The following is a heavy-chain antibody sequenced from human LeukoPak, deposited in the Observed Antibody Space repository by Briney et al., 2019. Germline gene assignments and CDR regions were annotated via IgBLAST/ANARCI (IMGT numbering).Heavy chain of an antibody. V-gene: IGHV3-15*01. CDR1: GFTFSNAW. CDR2: IKSKTDGGTT. D-gene: IGHD4-17*01. CDR3: TTDEPLNPHDYGTYYFDY. J-gene: IGHJ4*02. Sequence: GGSLRLSCAASGFTFSNAWMSWVRQAPGKGLECVGRIKSKTDGGTTDYAAPVKGRFTISRDDSKNTLYLQMNSLKTEDTAVYYCTTDEPLNPHDYGTYYFDYWGPGTLVTVSS.